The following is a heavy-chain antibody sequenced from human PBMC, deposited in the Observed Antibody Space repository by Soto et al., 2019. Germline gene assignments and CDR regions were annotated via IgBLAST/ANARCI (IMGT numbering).Heavy chain of an antibody. CDR1: GFIFSSCS. V-gene: IGHV3-48*02. D-gene: IGHD1-26*01. J-gene: IGHJ4*02. CDR2: ISSSSSTI. Sequence: PGGSLRLSCAASGFIFSSCSMNWVRQAPGKGLEWVAYISSSSSTIYYGDSVKGRFTISRDNAKNSLYLRMNSLRDEDTAVYYCARVSSGSCDGGVYWGQGTLVTVSS. CDR3: ARVSSGSCDGGVY.